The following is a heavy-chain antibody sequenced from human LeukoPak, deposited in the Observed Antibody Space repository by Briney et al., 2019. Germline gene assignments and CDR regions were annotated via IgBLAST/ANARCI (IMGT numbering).Heavy chain of an antibody. CDR1: GFTFSSYA. CDR2: ISYDGSNK. J-gene: IGHJ3*02. D-gene: IGHD3-16*02. Sequence: GGSLRLSCAASGFTFSSYAMHWVRQAPGKGLEWVAVISYDGSNKYYADSVKGRFTISRDNSKNTLYLQMNSLRAEDTAVYYCARNPTDYVWGSYPWEAFDIWGQGTMVTVSS. V-gene: IGHV3-30-3*01. CDR3: ARNPTDYVWGSYPWEAFDI.